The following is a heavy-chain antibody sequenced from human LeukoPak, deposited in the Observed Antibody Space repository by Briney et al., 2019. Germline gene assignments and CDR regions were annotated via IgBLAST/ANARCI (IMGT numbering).Heavy chain of an antibody. D-gene: IGHD5/OR15-5a*01. V-gene: IGHV3-74*03. CDR3: AKGGLRVTDY. J-gene: IGHJ4*02. CDR2: VNNDGSST. Sequence: QPGGSLRLSCAASGFIFSNYWMHWVLQAPGKGLVWVSRVNNDGSSTTYADSVKGRFTISRDNAKNTLYLQMNSLRAEDTAVYYCAKGGLRVTDYWGQGTLVTVSS. CDR1: GFIFSNYW.